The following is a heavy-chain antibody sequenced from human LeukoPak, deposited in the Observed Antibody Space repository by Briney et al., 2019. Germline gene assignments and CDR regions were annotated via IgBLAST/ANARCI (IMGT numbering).Heavy chain of an antibody. D-gene: IGHD6-19*01. Sequence: PSETLSLTCTVSGGSISSYYWSWIRQPPGKGLEWIGYIYYSGSTNYNPSLKSRVTISVDTSKNQFSLKLSSVTAADTAVYYCARESAVAVFFDYWGQGTLVTVSS. CDR3: ARESAVAVFFDY. CDR2: IYYSGST. CDR1: GGSISSYY. J-gene: IGHJ4*02. V-gene: IGHV4-59*12.